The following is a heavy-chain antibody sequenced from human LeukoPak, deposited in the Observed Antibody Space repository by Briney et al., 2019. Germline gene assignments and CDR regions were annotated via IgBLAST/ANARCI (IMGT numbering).Heavy chain of an antibody. V-gene: IGHV3-23*01. J-gene: IGHJ4*02. CDR3: AKGLLPRHSGWCGNY. CDR2: ISGSGGST. CDR1: GFTFSSYA. Sequence: GGSLRLSCAASGFTFSSYAISWVRQAPGKGLEWVSAISGSGGSTYYADSVKGRFTISRDNSKNTLYLQMNSLRAEDTAVYYCAKGLLPRHSGWCGNYWGQGTLVTVSS. D-gene: IGHD6-19*01.